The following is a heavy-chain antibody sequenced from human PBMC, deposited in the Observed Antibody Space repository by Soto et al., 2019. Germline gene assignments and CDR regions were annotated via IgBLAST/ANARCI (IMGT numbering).Heavy chain of an antibody. CDR3: AREGNLGRWLQPLDF. D-gene: IGHD5-12*01. Sequence: SETLSLTCTVSGDSISGYSWSWVGQPPGKGLEWIGNIHYNGNTKYNPSLKSRVSMSVDTSKNQFSLRLISVTAADTAKYFCAREGNLGRWLQPLDFWGQGTLVTVS. V-gene: IGHV4-59*01. J-gene: IGHJ4*02. CDR2: IHYNGNT. CDR1: GDSISGYS.